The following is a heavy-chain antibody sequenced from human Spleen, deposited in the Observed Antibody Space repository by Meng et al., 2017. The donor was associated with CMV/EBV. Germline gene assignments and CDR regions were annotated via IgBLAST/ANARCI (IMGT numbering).Heavy chain of an antibody. V-gene: IGHV3-23*01. D-gene: IGHD6-19*01. CDR1: GFTFNTYA. CDR2: ISGSGGDT. J-gene: IGHJ4*02. Sequence: GGSLRLSCAASGFTFNTYAMTWVRQAPGKGLEWVSAISGSGGDTYYADSVKGRFTISRDNSKNTLYLQMNTLRGEGTAVYYCAKGGQWLDFDCWGQGTLVTVSS. CDR3: AKGGQWLDFDC.